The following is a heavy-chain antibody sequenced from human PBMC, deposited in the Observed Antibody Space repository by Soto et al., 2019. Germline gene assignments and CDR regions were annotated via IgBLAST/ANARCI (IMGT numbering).Heavy chain of an antibody. J-gene: IGHJ5*02. V-gene: IGHV4-34*01. D-gene: IGHD3-22*01. CDR1: GGSFSGYY. CDR2: INHSGST. Sequence: QVQLQQWGAGLLKPSETLSLTCAVYGGSFSGYYWSWIRQPPGKGLEWIGEINHSGSTNYNPSLKSRVTISVDTSKNQFSLKLSSVTAADTAVYYCARRTMTNNWFDPWGQGTQVTVSS. CDR3: ARRTMTNNWFDP.